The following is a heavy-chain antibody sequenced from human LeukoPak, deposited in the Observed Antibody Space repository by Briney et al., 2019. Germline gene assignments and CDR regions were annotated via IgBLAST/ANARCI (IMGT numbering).Heavy chain of an antibody. CDR2: ISWNSGSI. Sequence: PGGSLRLSCAASGFTFDDYAMHWVRQAPGKGLEWVSGISWNSGSIGYADSVKGRFTISRDNAKNSLYLQMNSLRAEDTAVYYCARDSAITMVRGDWGYWGQGTLVTVSS. D-gene: IGHD3-10*01. CDR1: GFTFDDYA. V-gene: IGHV3-9*01. CDR3: ARDSAITMVRGDWGY. J-gene: IGHJ4*02.